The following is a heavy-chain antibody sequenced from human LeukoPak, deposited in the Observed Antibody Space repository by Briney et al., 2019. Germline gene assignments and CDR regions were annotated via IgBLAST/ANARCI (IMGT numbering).Heavy chain of an antibody. CDR3: AELGITMIGGV. CDR1: GFTFSDHY. J-gene: IGHJ6*04. V-gene: IGHV3-11*04. Sequence: TGGSLRLSCAASGFTFSDHYMDWVRQAPGKGLEWVSYISSSGSTIYYADSVKGRFTISRDNAKNSLYLQMNSLRAEDAAVYYCAELGITMIGGVWGKGTTVTISS. CDR2: ISSSGSTI. D-gene: IGHD3-10*02.